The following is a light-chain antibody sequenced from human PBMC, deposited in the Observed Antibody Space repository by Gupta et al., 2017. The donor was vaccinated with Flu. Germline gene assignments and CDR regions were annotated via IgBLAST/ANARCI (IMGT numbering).Light chain of an antibody. CDR1: QSVDAK. CDR2: SAV. Sequence: IAVTQSPATLSVSPGDRATLSCRASQSVDAKLAWYQQKPGQAPRLLIVSAVIRATGVPARGGGSGSGTHFKLTRRSLKSEDVAIYDGPQYKEGPLTFGGGTKVEIK. V-gene: IGKV3-15*01. J-gene: IGKJ4*01. CDR3: PQYKEGPLT.